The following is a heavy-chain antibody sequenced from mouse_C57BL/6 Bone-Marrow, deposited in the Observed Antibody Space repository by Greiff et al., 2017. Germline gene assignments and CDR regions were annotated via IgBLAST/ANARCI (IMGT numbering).Heavy chain of an antibody. CDR2: IYPGSGST. CDR3: ASGIPDYFDY. Sequence: QVQLQQPGAELVKPGASVKMSCKASGYTFTSYWITWVKQRPGQGLEWIGDIYPGSGSTNSNEKFKGKATLTVDTSSSTAYMQLSRLTSGDSAVYYCASGIPDYFDYWGQGTALTVSS. V-gene: IGHV1-55*01. J-gene: IGHJ2*01. CDR1: GYTFTSYW.